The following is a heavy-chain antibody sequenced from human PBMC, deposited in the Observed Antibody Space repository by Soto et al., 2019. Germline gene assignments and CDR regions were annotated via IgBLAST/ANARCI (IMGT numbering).Heavy chain of an antibody. CDR1: GGSISRSSYY. D-gene: IGHD4-4*01. J-gene: IGHJ5*02. CDR3: ARPDYNVLTSVDP. Sequence: SETLSLTGTVSGGSISRSSYYWGWIRQPPGKGLEWIGSIYYSGSTYYNPSLKSRVTISVDTSKNQFSLKLSSVTAADTAVYYCARPDYNVLTSVDPWGQGTLVTVSS. CDR2: IYYSGST. V-gene: IGHV4-39*01.